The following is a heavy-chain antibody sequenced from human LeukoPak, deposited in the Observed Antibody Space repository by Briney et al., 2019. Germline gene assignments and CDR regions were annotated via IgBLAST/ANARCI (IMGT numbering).Heavy chain of an antibody. D-gene: IGHD1-26*01. CDR3: ARHDALVFPNSGSSSAFDI. J-gene: IGHJ3*02. Sequence: SETLSLTCTVSGGSISSGGYYWSWIRQPPGKGLEWIGYIYHSGSTYYNPSLKSRVTISVDRSKNQFSLKLSSVTAADTAVYYCARHDALVFPNSGSSSAFDIWGQGTMVTVSS. V-gene: IGHV4-30-2*01. CDR2: IYHSGST. CDR1: GGSISSGGYY.